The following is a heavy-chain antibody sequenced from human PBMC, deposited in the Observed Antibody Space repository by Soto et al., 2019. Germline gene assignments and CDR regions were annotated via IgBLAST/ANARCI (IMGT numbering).Heavy chain of an antibody. D-gene: IGHD2-8*01. Sequence: QVQLVQSGAEVKKPGSSVKVSCKASGGTFSTSAISWVRQAPGQGLEWVGGIMPVFPTPDYAQNFQGRVTITAAEYTTRANHVLTSLSANAAVVYYCARANDGLHLDRNYYYILDVWGQGTAITVSS. V-gene: IGHV1-69*12. CDR2: IMPVFPTP. CDR1: GGTFSTSA. CDR3: ARANDGLHLDRNYYYILDV. J-gene: IGHJ6*02.